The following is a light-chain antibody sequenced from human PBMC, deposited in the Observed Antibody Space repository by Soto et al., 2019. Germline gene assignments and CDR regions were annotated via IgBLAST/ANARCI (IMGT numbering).Light chain of an antibody. Sequence: DIQMTQSPSTLSASVGDRVTITCRASQSISSWLAWYQQKPGKAPKLLIYKASSLESGVPSRFSGSGSGTEFTLPISSLQPADFATSYCQQYNSYSPFTFGQGTQLEIK. CDR1: QSISSW. V-gene: IGKV1-5*03. CDR3: QQYNSYSPFT. CDR2: KAS. J-gene: IGKJ2*01.